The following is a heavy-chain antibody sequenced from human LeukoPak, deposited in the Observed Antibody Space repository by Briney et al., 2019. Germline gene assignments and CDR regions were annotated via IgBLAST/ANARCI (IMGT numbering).Heavy chain of an antibody. V-gene: IGHV3-23*01. D-gene: IGHD1-26*01. Sequence: WGSLRLSCAASGFTFSSYAMSWVRQAPGKRLEWVSAIGGSGGSTYYADSVKGRFTISRDNSKNTLYLQMNSLRAEDTAVYYCAKARYSGSSFDYWGQGTLVTVSS. CDR2: IGGSGGST. CDR1: GFTFSSYA. J-gene: IGHJ4*02. CDR3: AKARYSGSSFDY.